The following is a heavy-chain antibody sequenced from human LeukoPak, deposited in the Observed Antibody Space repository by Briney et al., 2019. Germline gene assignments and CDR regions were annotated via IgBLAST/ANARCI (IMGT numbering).Heavy chain of an antibody. V-gene: IGHV4-59*01. D-gene: IGHD3-22*01. Sequence: SETLSLTCSVSGGSISSYYGSWIRQPPGMGLEWIGYIFYSGTTNYNPSLKSRVTISVDTSKNQFSLRLTSVTAADTAVYYCARGFLRDDSSGYYYPFDYWGQGTLVTVSS. J-gene: IGHJ4*02. CDR3: ARGFLRDDSSGYYYPFDY. CDR2: IFYSGTT. CDR1: GGSISSYY.